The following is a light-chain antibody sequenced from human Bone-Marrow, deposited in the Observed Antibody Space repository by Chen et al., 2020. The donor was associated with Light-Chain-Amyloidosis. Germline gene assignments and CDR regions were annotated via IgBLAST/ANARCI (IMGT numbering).Light chain of an antibody. Sequence: SYVLTQPYSVSVAPGQTATIACGGNNIGSTSVHWYQQTPGQAPLLVVYDDSDRPSVIPERLSASNSGNTATLTISRVEAGDEADYYCQVWDRSSDRPVFGGGTKLTVL. V-gene: IGLV3-21*02. CDR3: QVWDRSSDRPV. J-gene: IGLJ3*02. CDR1: NIGSTS. CDR2: DDS.